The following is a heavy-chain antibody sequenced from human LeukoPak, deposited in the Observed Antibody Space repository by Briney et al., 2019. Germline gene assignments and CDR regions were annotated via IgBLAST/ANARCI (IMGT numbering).Heavy chain of an antibody. CDR3: ARDPPGIAASVTGG. D-gene: IGHD6-13*01. CDR1: GFTFTISA. J-gene: IGHJ1*01. Sequence: GGSLRLSCETSGFTFTISAMSWVRQAPGKGLEWVSAIGGSGGITYYADSVKGRFTISRDNSKNTLYLQMSSLRVEDTAVYYCARDPPGIAASVTGGWGQGTLVTVSS. CDR2: IGGSGGIT. V-gene: IGHV3-23*01.